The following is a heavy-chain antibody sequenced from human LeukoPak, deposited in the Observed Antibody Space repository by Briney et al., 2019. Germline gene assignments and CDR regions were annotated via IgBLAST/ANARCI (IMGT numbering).Heavy chain of an antibody. J-gene: IGHJ4*02. D-gene: IGHD1-26*01. Sequence: SETLSLTCTVSGDSFSSYYWGWIRQPPGKGLEWIGYIDYGGSTTYNSSLRSRVTMSVDTSKNQFSLNLNSVTAADTAMYCCGRLRGSAIDYWGQGTLVAVSS. CDR3: GRLRGSAIDY. CDR2: IDYGGST. V-gene: IGHV4-59*01. CDR1: GDSFSSYY.